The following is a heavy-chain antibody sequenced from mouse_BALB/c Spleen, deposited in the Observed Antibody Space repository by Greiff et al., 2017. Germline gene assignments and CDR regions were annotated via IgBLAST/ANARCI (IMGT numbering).Heavy chain of an antibody. J-gene: IGHJ3*01. V-gene: IGHV5-17*02. Sequence: DVKLVESGGGLVQPGGSRKLSCAASGFTFSSFGMHWVRQAPEKGLEWVAYISSGSSTIYYADTVKGRFTISRDNPKNTLFLQMTSLRSEDTAMYYCARSPYYDSWFAYWGQGTLVTVSA. D-gene: IGHD2-4*01. CDR2: ISSGSSTI. CDR3: ARSPYYDSWFAY. CDR1: GFTFSSFG.